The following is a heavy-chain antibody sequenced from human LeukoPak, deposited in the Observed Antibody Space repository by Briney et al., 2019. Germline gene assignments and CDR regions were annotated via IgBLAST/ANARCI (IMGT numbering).Heavy chain of an antibody. J-gene: IGHJ4*02. CDR1: GFTFSGYG. CDR2: ISGSGGST. D-gene: IGHD3-22*01. CDR3: ASLARSYDYYDSSGYAYYFDY. V-gene: IGHV3-23*01. Sequence: GGSLRLSCAASGFTFSGYGMSWVRQAPGKGLEWVSVISGSGGSTYYADSVKGRFTISRDNSKNTLYLQMNSLRSEDTAVYYCASLARSYDYYDSSGYAYYFDYWGQGTLVTVSS.